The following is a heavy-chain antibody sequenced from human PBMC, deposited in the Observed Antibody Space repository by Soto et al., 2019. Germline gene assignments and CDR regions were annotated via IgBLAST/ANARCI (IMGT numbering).Heavy chain of an antibody. D-gene: IGHD6-13*01. CDR1: GFTFSSYG. CDR2: ISYDGSNK. CDR3: AKDSSSWYGFDY. V-gene: IGHV3-30*18. Sequence: QVQLVESGGGVVQPGRSLRLSCAASGFTFSSYGMHWVRQAPGKGLEWVAVISYDGSNKYYADSVKGRFTISRDNSKNTLYLQMNSLRAEDTAVYYCAKDSSSWYGFDYWGQGTLVTVSS. J-gene: IGHJ4*02.